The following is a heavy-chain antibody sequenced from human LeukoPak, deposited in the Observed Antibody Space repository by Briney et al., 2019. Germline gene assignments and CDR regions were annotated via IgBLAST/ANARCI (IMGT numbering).Heavy chain of an antibody. V-gene: IGHV4-39*02. CDR3: AREVEYYDSSGYRPHAFDI. Sequence: PSETLSLTCTVSGGSIISNNHYWGWTRQPPGKGLEWFGSISYRGGTAYNPSLRSRVTISVDTSKNQFSLKVNSVTAADTAVYYCAREVEYYDSSGYRPHAFDIWGQGTLVTVSA. J-gene: IGHJ3*02. CDR2: ISYRGGT. D-gene: IGHD3-22*01. CDR1: GGSIISNNHY.